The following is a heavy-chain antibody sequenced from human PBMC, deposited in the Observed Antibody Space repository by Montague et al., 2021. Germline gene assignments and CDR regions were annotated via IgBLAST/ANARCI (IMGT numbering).Heavy chain of an antibody. J-gene: IGHJ4*02. Sequence: TLSLTCSVSGGSISSGGFYWSWIRQHPGKGPEWIGSIYDSGSTNYNPYLKSRLTLSRDTSKNQVSLRLTSVTAAETAVYYCAGSGGYCSGGRCDTFDYWGQGTLVTVSS. CDR2: IYDSGST. CDR1: GGSISSGGFY. V-gene: IGHV4-31*03. CDR3: AGSGGYCSGGRCDTFDY. D-gene: IGHD2-15*01.